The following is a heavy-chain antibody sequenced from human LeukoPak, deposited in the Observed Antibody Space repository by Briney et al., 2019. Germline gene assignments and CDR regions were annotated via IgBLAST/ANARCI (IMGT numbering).Heavy chain of an antibody. Sequence: LSXAASXFTFDDXXMHXXRQXPXXXXXXXSXXXXNSGSIGYADSVKGRFTISRDNAKNSLYLQMNSLRAEDTALYYCAKDMFMVRGVIIRGYFDYWGQGTLVTVSS. V-gene: IGHV3-9*01. CDR2: XXXNSGSI. CDR1: XFTFDDXX. CDR3: AKDMFMVRGVIIRGYFDY. J-gene: IGHJ4*02. D-gene: IGHD3-10*01.